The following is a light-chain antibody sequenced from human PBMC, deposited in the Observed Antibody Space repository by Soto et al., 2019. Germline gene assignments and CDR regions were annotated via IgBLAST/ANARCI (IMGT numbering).Light chain of an antibody. CDR3: QKYSSVPV. CDR1: QGIRNY. V-gene: IGKV1-27*01. J-gene: IGKJ3*01. CDR2: AAS. Sequence: DLQMTQSPTSLSASVGDRVTITCRASQGIRNYVAWYQQIPGKAPKLLIYAASTLQSGVPSRFRGSGSGTDFTLTINGLQPEDVATYSCQKYSSVPVFDPGTKLEIK.